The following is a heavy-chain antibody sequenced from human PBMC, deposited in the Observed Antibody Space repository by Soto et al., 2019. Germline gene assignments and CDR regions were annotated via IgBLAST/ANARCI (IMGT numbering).Heavy chain of an antibody. D-gene: IGHD3-16*02. J-gene: IGHJ5*02. CDR2: INAGNGNT. CDR1: GYTFTSYA. CDR3: ARLRNDYDYVWGSYRNNWFDP. Sequence: ASVKVSCKAPGYTFTSYAMHWVRQAPGQRLEWMGWINAGNGNTKYSQKFQGRVTITRDTSASTAYMELSSLRSEDTAVYYCARLRNDYDYVWGSYRNNWFDPWGQGTLVTVSS. V-gene: IGHV1-3*01.